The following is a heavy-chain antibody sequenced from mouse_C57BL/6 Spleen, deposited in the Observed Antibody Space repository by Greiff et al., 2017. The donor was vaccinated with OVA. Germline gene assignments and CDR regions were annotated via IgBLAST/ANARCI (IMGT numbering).Heavy chain of an antibody. D-gene: IGHD2-1*01. CDR3: ARKKGNYGGAMDY. J-gene: IGHJ4*01. CDR1: GFTFSDYG. CDR2: ISSGSSTI. V-gene: IGHV5-17*01. Sequence: EVQLQESGGGLVKPGGSLKLSCAASGFTFSDYGVHWVRQAPEKGLEWVAYISSGSSTIYYADTVKGRFTISRDNAKNTLFLQMTSLRSEDTAMYYCARKKGNYGGAMDYWGQGTSVTVSS.